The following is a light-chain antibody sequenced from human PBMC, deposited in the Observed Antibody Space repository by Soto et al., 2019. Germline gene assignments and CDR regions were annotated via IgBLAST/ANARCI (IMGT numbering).Light chain of an antibody. CDR1: HSVRSRS. CDR2: GAS. J-gene: IGKJ1*01. V-gene: IGKV3-20*01. CDR3: QQYGSSPQT. Sequence: IVPTHSPDTLSFSPGEIATLSVRASHSVRSRSLAWYQHNPGQAPRLLMYGASSRATGIPDRFSGSGSGTDFTLTISRLEPEDFAVYYCQQYGSSPQTFGQGTKVDIK.